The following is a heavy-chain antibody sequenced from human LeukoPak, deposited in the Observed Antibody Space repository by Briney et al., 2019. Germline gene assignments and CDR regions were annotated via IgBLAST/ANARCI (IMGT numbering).Heavy chain of an antibody. V-gene: IGHV1-8*01. CDR3: ARGSEMKGWQYSYDISGYYSWFDP. CDR1: GYTFTSYD. Sequence: GASVKVSCKASGYTFTSYDIHWVRQAPGQGLEWMGWMNPNSGNTGYAQKFQGRVTMTRNTSISTAYMELSSLRSEDTAVYFCARGSEMKGWQYSYDISGYYSWFDPWGQGTLVTVSS. CDR2: MNPNSGNT. J-gene: IGHJ5*02. D-gene: IGHD3-22*01.